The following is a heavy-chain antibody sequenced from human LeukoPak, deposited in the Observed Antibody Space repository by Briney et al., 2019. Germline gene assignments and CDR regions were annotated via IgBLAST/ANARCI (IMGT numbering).Heavy chain of an antibody. V-gene: IGHV3-49*04. CDR3: TSSDDFWSGYYQGNYFDY. CDR2: IRSKAYGGTT. CDR1: GFTFGDYA. Sequence: GGSLRLSCTASGFTFGDYAMSWVRQAPGKGLEWVGFIRSKAYGGTTEYAASVKGRFTIARDDSKSIAYLQMNSLKTDDTAVYYCTSSDDFWSGYYQGNYFDYWGQGPLVTVSS. J-gene: IGHJ4*02. D-gene: IGHD3-3*01.